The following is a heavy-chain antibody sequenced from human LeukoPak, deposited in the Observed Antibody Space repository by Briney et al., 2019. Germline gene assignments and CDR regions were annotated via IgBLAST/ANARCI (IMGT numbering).Heavy chain of an antibody. CDR2: IKQDGSDR. J-gene: IGHJ4*02. CDR1: GFTFSSYS. V-gene: IGHV3-7*03. Sequence: GGSLRLSCAASGFTFSSYSMNWVRQAPGTGLEWVANIKQDGSDRNYVASVRGRFTISRDNAESSLYLQMNSLRAEDTAVYYCVRHLAVAGTCFDSWGQGTLVTVSS. D-gene: IGHD6-19*01. CDR3: VRHLAVAGTCFDS.